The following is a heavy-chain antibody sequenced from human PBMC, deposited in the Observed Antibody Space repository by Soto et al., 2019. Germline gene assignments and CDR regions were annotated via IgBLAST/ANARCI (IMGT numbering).Heavy chain of an antibody. CDR3: ARGLYYYDSSGPYGDYFDY. V-gene: IGHV4-34*01. Sequence: SETLSLTCAVYGGSFSGYYWSWIRQPPGKGLEWIGEINHSGSTNYNPSLKSRVTISVDTSKNQFSLKPSSVTAADTAVYYCARGLYYYDSSGPYGDYFDYWAREPWSPSPQ. J-gene: IGHJ4*02. D-gene: IGHD3-22*01. CDR2: INHSGST. CDR1: GGSFSGYY.